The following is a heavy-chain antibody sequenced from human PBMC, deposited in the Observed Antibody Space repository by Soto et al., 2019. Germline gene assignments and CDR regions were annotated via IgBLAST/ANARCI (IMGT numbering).Heavy chain of an antibody. D-gene: IGHD5-12*01. CDR3: ARGGYSGHNYYYGMDV. CDR2: INPSGGST. V-gene: IGHV1-46*01. Sequence: ASVKVSCKASGYTFTSYYMHWVRQVPGQGLEWMGIINPSGGSTSYARKFQGRVTMTRDTSTSTVYMELSSLRSEDTAVYYCARGGYSGHNYYYGMDVWGQGTTVTVSS. J-gene: IGHJ6*02. CDR1: GYTFTSYY.